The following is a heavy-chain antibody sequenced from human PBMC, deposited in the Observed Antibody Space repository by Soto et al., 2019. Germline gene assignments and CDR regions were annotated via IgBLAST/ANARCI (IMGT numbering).Heavy chain of an antibody. Sequence: SETLSLTCAVYGESFSGYRWTWIRQAPGKGLEWIGEINHSGSTNYNPSLKSRVTISIDTSKNQFSLKLRSVTAADTAVYYCSRNRKSDYWGQGTLVTVSS. CDR3: SRNRKSDY. V-gene: IGHV4-34*01. CDR1: GESFSGYR. J-gene: IGHJ4*02. CDR2: INHSGST.